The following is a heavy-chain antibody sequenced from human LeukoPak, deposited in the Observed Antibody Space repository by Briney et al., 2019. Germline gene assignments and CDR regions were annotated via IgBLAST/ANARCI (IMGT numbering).Heavy chain of an antibody. CDR1: GFTFSSYW. V-gene: IGHV3-7*01. CDR3: ARDGALMRFGELSYYYYYMDV. CDR2: IDQDGSHK. J-gene: IGHJ6*03. D-gene: IGHD3-10*01. Sequence: PGGSLRLSCEASGFTFSSYWMSWVRQAPGKGLEWVANIDQDGSHKYYVDSVKGRFTISRDNAKNSLYLQMNGLSDEDTSVYYCARDGALMRFGELSYYYYYMDVWGKGTTVTVSS.